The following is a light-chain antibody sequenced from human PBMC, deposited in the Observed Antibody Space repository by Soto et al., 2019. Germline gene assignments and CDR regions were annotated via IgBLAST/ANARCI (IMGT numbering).Light chain of an antibody. V-gene: IGLV1-44*01. CDR2: SNN. CDR1: SSNIGSRT. CDR3: AAWDDSLSAWV. Sequence: QSVLTQPPSASGTPGQRVTISCSGSSSNIGSRTVNWYQQLPGTAPKVLIYSNNQRPSGVPDRFSGSKSGTSASLAITGRQSEDEADYYCAAWDDSLSAWVFGGGTKLTVL. J-gene: IGLJ3*02.